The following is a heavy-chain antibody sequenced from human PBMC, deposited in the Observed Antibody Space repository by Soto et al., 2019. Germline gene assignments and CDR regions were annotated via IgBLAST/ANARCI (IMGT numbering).Heavy chain of an antibody. D-gene: IGHD2-21*02. CDR3: ATPGGRDFNAFDV. Sequence: GESLKISCKGSGYTFTRDWIGWVRQMPGKGLEWMGIIFPIDSDTRYSPSSQGQVTISADNSISTAYLQWSSLKASDTAIYYCATPGGRDFNAFDVWGQGTMVTVSS. CDR2: IFPIDSDT. J-gene: IGHJ3*01. CDR1: GYTFTRDW. V-gene: IGHV5-51*01.